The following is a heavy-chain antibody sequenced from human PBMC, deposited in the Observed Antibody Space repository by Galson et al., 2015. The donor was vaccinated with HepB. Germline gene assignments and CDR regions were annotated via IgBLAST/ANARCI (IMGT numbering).Heavy chain of an antibody. V-gene: IGHV3-48*02. CDR2: ISSSSSTI. D-gene: IGHD3-22*01. CDR3: ARGAPTYYYDSSGYYYPY. CDR1: GFTFSSYS. J-gene: IGHJ4*02. Sequence: SLRLSCAASGFTFSSYSMNWVRQAPGKGLEWVSYISSSSSTIYYADSVKGRFTISRDNAKNSLYLQMNSLRDEDTAVYYCARGAPTYYYDSSGYYYPYWGQGTLVTVSS.